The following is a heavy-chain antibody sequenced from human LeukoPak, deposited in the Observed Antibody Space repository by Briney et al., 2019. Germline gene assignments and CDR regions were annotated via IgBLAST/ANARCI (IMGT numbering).Heavy chain of an antibody. V-gene: IGHV3-30*02. J-gene: IGHJ4*02. CDR2: IRYDGGDK. CDR1: GLSFSTCG. CDR3: TKDWSSGSFNRAFDY. D-gene: IGHD1-26*01. Sequence: GGSLRLSCAASGLSFSTCGMHWVRQAPGKGLEWVAFIRYDGGDKYYEDSVKDRFTISRDNCKNTLYLQLNSLRAEDTAVYYCTKDWSSGSFNRAFDYWGQGTLVTVSS.